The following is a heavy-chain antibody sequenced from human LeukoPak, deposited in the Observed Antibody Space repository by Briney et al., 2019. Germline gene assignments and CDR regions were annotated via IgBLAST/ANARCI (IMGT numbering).Heavy chain of an antibody. CDR3: AGSLLWPTGASES. CDR2: INHSGWT. J-gene: IGHJ3*02. D-gene: IGHD2-8*02. V-gene: IGHV4-34*01. CDR1: GGFFGGYY. Sequence: SETLSLTCAVYGGFFGGYYWTWIRQSPGKGLEWIGEINHSGWTNYNPSLESRVTISLDASRTQFSLKMNSLTAADTAVYFCAGSLLWPTGASESWGQGTTVTVSS.